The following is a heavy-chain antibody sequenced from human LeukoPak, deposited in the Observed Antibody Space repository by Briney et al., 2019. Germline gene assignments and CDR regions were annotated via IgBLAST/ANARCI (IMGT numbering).Heavy chain of an antibody. D-gene: IGHD6-13*01. Sequence: SETLSLTCTVSGGSISSGDYYWSWIRQPPGKGLEWIGYIYYSGSTYYNPFLKSRVTISVDTSKNQFSLKLSSVTAADTAVYYCASFQYSSSWYEYFQHWGQGTLVTVSS. CDR3: ASFQYSSSWYEYFQH. CDR2: IYYSGST. V-gene: IGHV4-30-4*08. J-gene: IGHJ1*01. CDR1: GGSISSGDYY.